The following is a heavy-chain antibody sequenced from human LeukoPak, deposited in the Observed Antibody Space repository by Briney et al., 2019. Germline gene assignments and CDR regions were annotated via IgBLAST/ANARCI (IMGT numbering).Heavy chain of an antibody. CDR2: ISAYNGNT. CDR1: GYTFTSYG. V-gene: IGHV1-18*01. Sequence: ASVKVSCKASGYTFTSYGISWVRQAPGQGLEWMGWISAYNGNTNYAQKLQGRVTMTTGTSTSTAYMELRSLRSDDTAVYYCARVGTIAAFPMPGYWGQGTLVTVSS. J-gene: IGHJ4*02. D-gene: IGHD6-13*01. CDR3: ARVGTIAAFPMPGY.